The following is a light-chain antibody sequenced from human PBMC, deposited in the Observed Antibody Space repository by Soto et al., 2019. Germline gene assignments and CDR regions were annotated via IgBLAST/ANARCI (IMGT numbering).Light chain of an antibody. CDR1: QSISSY. Sequence: DIQMTQSPSSLSASVGDRVTITCRASQSISSYLNWYQQKPGKAPKLLIYAASSLQSGVPSRFSGSGYGTDFTLTISSLQPEDFATYYCQQSYSTLSITFGQGTRREIK. V-gene: IGKV1-39*01. CDR3: QQSYSTLSIT. CDR2: AAS. J-gene: IGKJ5*01.